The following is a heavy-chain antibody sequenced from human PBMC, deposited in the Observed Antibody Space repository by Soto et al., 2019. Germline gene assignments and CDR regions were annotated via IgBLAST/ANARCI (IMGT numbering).Heavy chain of an antibody. D-gene: IGHD6-19*01. CDR1: GGSISSSSYY. J-gene: IGHJ5*02. CDR2: IYYSGST. CDR3: ARHISPVLAWVSQWLVPPGWFDP. Sequence: QLQLQESGPGLVKPSETLSLTCTVSGGSISSSSYYWGWIRQPPGKGLEWIGSIYYSGSTYYNPSLKSRVTISVDTSKNQFSLKLSSVTAADTAVYYCARHISPVLAWVSQWLVPPGWFDPWGQGTLVTVSS. V-gene: IGHV4-39*01.